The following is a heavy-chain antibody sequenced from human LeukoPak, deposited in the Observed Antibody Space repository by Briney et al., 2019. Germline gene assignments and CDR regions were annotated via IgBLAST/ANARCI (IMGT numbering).Heavy chain of an antibody. D-gene: IGHD6-13*01. CDR1: GFTFSSYS. Sequence: GGSLRLSCAASGFTFSSYSMNWVRQAPGRGLEWVSCISSSSSLIFYSDSVRGRFTISRDNAKNLLYLHMNSLRVEDMAVYYCAKVDRGDYSSSPVPYYNYYMNVWGKGTTVTVSS. CDR3: AKVDRGDYSSSPVPYYNYYMNV. J-gene: IGHJ6*03. V-gene: IGHV3-21*01. CDR2: ISSSSSLI.